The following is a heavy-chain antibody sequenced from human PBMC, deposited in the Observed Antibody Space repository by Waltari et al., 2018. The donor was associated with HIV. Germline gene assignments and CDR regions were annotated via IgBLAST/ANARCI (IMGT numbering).Heavy chain of an antibody. CDR1: GFTFSSYA. CDR2: ISNSGGST. D-gene: IGHD3-22*01. CDR3: AKDLSSISMIVPRSYFDY. J-gene: IGHJ4*02. V-gene: IGHV3-23*01. Sequence: EVQLLESGGGLVQPGGSLRLSCADSGFTFSSYAMSWVRQAPGKGLEWVSAISNSGGSTYYADSVKGRFTISRDNSKNTLYLQMNSLRDEDTAVYYCAKDLSSISMIVPRSYFDYWGQGTLVTVSS.